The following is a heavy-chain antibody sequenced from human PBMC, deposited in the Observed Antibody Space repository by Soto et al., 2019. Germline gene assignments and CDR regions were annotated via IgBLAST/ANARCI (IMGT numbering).Heavy chain of an antibody. Sequence: PSETLSLTCAVSGGPINYHFWCTCVRHPPGKGQQWIGELYHSGSKRYNPSLESRTTISVHKDNNQSFIKWKSMTAADTALYYFGRVLTGDSLDFCAQRTLVTVSS. CDR2: LYHSGSK. D-gene: IGHD4-17*01. CDR1: GGPINYHFW. V-gene: IGHV4-4*02. J-gene: IGHJ4*01. CDR3: GRVLTGDSLDF.